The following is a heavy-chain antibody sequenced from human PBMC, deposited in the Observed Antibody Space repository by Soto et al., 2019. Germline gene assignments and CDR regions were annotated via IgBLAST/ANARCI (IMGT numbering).Heavy chain of an antibody. V-gene: IGHV3-30-3*01. CDR1: GFTFSSYA. Sequence: GGSLRLSCAASGFTFSSYAMHWVRQAPGKGLEWVAVISYDGSNKYYADSVKGRFTISRDNSKNTLYLQMNSLRAEDTAVYYCARDATAMVKYYYYGMDVWGQGTTVTAP. CDR2: ISYDGSNK. CDR3: ARDATAMVKYYYYGMDV. D-gene: IGHD5-18*01. J-gene: IGHJ6*02.